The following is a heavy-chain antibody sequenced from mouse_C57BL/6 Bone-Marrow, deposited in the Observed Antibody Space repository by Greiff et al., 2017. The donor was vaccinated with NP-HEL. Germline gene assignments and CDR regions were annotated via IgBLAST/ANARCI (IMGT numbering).Heavy chain of an antibody. V-gene: IGHV1-82*01. CDR1: GYAFSSSW. CDR2: IYPGDGDT. J-gene: IGHJ2*01. Sequence: VQLQQSGPELVKPGASVKISCKASGYAFSSSWMNWVKQRPGKGLEWIGRIYPGDGDTNYNGKFKGKATLTADKSSSTAYMQLSSLTSEDSAVYFCARGDYYDYWGRGTTLTVSS. CDR3: ARGDYYDY.